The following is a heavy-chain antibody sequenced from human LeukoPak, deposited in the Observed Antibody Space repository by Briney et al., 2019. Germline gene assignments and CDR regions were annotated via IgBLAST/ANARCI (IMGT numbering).Heavy chain of an antibody. D-gene: IGHD1-7*01. CDR2: ISSSSSYI. CDR3: ARDRRELRLGAFDI. Sequence: RGSLRLSCAASGFTFSSYSMNWVRQAPGKGLEWVSSISSSSSYIYYADSVKGRFTISRDNAKNSLYLQMNSLRAEDTAMYYCARDRRELRLGAFDIWGQGAMVTVSS. CDR1: GFTFSSYS. J-gene: IGHJ3*02. V-gene: IGHV3-21*01.